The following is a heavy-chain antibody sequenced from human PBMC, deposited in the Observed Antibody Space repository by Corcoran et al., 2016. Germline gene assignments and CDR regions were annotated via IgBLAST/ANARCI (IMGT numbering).Heavy chain of an antibody. V-gene: IGHV2-70*01. J-gene: IGHJ4*02. CDR3: ARTRSTVVTSYFDY. Sequence: QVTLRESGPALVKPTQTLTLTCTFSGFSLSTSGMCVSWIRQPPGKALEWLALIDWDDDKYYSTSLKTRLTISKDTSKNQVVLTMTNMDPVDTVTYYCARTRSTVVTSYFDYWGQGTLVTVSS. D-gene: IGHD4-17*01. CDR2: IDWDDDK. CDR1: GFSLSTSGMC.